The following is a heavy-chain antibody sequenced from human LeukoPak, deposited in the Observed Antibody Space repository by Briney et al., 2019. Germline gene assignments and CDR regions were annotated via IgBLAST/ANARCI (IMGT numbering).Heavy chain of an antibody. CDR2: ISYDGSNK. CDR3: AKGGGSGSYYYYYYYMDV. V-gene: IGHV3-30*04. CDR1: GYTFSSYA. D-gene: IGHD3-10*01. J-gene: IGHJ6*03. Sequence: PGGSLRLSCAASGYTFSSYAMHWVRQAPGKGLEWVAVISYDGSNKYYADSVKGRFTISRDNSKNTLYLQMNSLRAEDTAVYYCAKGGGSGSYYYYYYYMDVWGKGTTVTISS.